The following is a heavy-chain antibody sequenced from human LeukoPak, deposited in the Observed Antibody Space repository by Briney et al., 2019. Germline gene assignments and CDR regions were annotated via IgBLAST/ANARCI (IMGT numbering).Heavy chain of an antibody. CDR2: INGNGGRT. CDR1: GFTFDAYG. CDR3: ARSDLYYDFWSGYYAH. D-gene: IGHD3-3*01. J-gene: IGHJ4*02. V-gene: IGHV3-20*04. Sequence: GGSLRLSCAASGFTFDAYGMSWVRQVPGRGLEWVAGINGNGGRTGYADSVKGRFTISRDNAKNSLYLQMNSLRAEDTAVYYCARSDLYYDFWSGYYAHWGQGTLVTVSS.